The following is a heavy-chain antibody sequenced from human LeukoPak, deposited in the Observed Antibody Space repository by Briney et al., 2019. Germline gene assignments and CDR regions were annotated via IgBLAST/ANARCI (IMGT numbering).Heavy chain of an antibody. CDR2: INPNSGVT. Sequence: ASVQVSCKASGYTFTGYYMHWVRQAPGQGLEWMGWINPNSGVTDYAQKLQGRVTMTRDTSISTAYMEVSSLRSDDTAAYYCARDFGRAYGDKFDYWGQGTLVTVSS. CDR1: GYTFTGYY. D-gene: IGHD4-17*01. J-gene: IGHJ4*02. V-gene: IGHV1-2*02. CDR3: ARDFGRAYGDKFDY.